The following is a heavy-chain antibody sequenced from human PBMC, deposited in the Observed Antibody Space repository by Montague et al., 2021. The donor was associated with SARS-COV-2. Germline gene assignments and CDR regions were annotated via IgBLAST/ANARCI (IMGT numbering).Heavy chain of an antibody. CDR3: TRDYRSIVGDGLDI. V-gene: IGHV3-48*03. Sequence: SLRLSYAASGFTFSNYDLNWVRQAPGKGPEWISYISTSAYTTSYAGSVKGRFIISRDNGKNSLYLQMNSLRVEDTAVYYCTRDYRSIVGDGLDIWGQGTKVTVSS. CDR2: ISTSAYTT. CDR1: GFTFSNYD. J-gene: IGHJ3*02. D-gene: IGHD3-16*02.